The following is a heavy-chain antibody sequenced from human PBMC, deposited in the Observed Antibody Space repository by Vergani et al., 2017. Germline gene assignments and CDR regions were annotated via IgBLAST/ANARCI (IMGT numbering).Heavy chain of an antibody. J-gene: IGHJ2*01. D-gene: IGHD2/OR15-2a*01. V-gene: IGHV4-4*03. CDR1: GDSISSNNC. CDR2: ICHTEDT. CDR3: ATIGYRRWGYYFDY. Sequence: QVQLQESGPGLVKPPGTLSLTCAVSGDSISSNNCWTWVRQPPGKGLEWIGEICHTEDTKYSPSLKSRVTVSVDESRNLFSLRLNSVTAADTAVYYCATIGYRRWGYYFDYWGRGTLVTVSS.